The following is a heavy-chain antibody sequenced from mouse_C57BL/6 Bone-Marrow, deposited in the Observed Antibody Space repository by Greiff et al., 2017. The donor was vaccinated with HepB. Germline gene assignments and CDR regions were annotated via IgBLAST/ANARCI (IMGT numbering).Heavy chain of an antibody. V-gene: IGHV5-4*01. CDR2: ISDGGSYT. CDR1: GFTFSSYA. CDR3: ARDTTVVSWYYFDY. J-gene: IGHJ2*01. D-gene: IGHD1-1*01. Sequence: DVMLVESGGGLVKPGGSLKLSCAASGFTFSSYAMSWVRQTPEKRLEWVATISDGGSYTYYPDNVKGRFTISRDNAKNNLYLQMSHLKSEDTAMYYCARDTTVVSWYYFDYWGQGTTLTVSS.